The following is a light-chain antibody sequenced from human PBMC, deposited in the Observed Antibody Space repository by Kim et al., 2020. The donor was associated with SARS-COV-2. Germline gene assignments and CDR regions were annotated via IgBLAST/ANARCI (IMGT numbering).Light chain of an antibody. J-gene: IGKJ4*01. Sequence: VSPGERATLTCRASQNVNRNVAWYQQKPGQAPRLLIHGASTRATGIPARFSGSASGTEFTLTISNLQSEDFAVYYCHQYNQWPLTFGGGTKVDIK. CDR2: GAS. CDR1: QNVNRN. V-gene: IGKV3-15*01. CDR3: HQYNQWPLT.